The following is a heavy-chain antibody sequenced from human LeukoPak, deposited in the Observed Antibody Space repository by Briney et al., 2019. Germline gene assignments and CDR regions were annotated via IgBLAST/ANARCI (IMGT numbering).Heavy chain of an antibody. CDR1: GGSISSSSYY. D-gene: IGHD2-15*01. CDR2: IYYSGST. V-gene: IGHV4-39*01. J-gene: IGHJ4*02. Sequence: SETLSLTCTVSGGSISSSSYYWGWIRQPPGKGLEWIGCIYYSGSTYYNPSLKSRVTISVDTSKNQFSLKLSSVTAADTAVYYCARQRLHWVFWGQGTLVTVSS. CDR3: ARQRLHWVF.